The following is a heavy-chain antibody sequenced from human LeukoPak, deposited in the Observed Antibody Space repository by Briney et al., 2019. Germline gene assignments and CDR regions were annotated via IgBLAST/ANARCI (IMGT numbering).Heavy chain of an antibody. J-gene: IGHJ4*02. CDR3: ARDHILVRGPLKRLDY. CDR2: INAGNGNT. V-gene: IGHV1-3*01. CDR1: GYTFTSYA. D-gene: IGHD3-10*01. Sequence: ASVKVSCKASGYTFTSYAMHWVRQAPGQRLEWMGWINAGNGNTKYSQKFQGRVTITRDTSASTAYMELSSLRSEDTAVYYCARDHILVRGPLKRLDYWGQGTLVTVSS.